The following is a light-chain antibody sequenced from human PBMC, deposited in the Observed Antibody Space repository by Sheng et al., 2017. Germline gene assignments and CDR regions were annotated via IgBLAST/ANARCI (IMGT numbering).Light chain of an antibody. CDR1: QSISSY. J-gene: IGKJ3*01. CDR3: QQSYNTPFT. V-gene: IGKV1-39*01. CDR2: HSS. Sequence: DIQMTPSPSSLSASVGDRVTITCRASQSISSYLNWYQQKPGKAPKLLIFHSSSLQSGAPLRFSGSGSGTDFTLTISSLQREDFGTYYCQQSYNTPFTFGPGTKVDIK.